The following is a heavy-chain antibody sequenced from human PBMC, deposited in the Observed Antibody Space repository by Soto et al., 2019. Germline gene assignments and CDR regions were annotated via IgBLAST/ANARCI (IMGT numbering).Heavy chain of an antibody. CDR1: GGSFSGYY. D-gene: IGHD6-13*01. Sequence: PSETLSLTCAVYGGSFSGYYGSWIRQPPGKELEWIGKINHTGSTNYNPSLKSRVTVSVDTSKNQFSLKLDSVTAADTAVYYCARQAAAPGIDLWFDPWGQGTLVTVSS. CDR3: ARQAAAPGIDLWFDP. J-gene: IGHJ5*02. CDR2: INHTGST. V-gene: IGHV4-34*01.